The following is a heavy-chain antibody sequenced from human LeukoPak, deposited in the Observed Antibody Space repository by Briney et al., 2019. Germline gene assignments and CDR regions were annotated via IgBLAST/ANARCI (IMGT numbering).Heavy chain of an antibody. J-gene: IGHJ6*03. CDR1: GFTFRIYA. CDR2: IRAGGDTT. Sequence: GSLRLSCTASGFTFRIYAMIWVRQATGKGLEWVSAIRAGGDTTVYADVVRGRFTISRDNAKKSTYLQMNSLRAEDTAVYYCARVSFCSTSSCYRYMDLWGKGTTVTVSS. CDR3: ARVSFCSTSSCYRYMDL. D-gene: IGHD2-2*01. V-gene: IGHV3-23*01.